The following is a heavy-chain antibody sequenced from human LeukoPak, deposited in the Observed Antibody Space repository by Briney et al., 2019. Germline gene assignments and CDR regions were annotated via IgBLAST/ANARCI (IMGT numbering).Heavy chain of an antibody. V-gene: IGHV1-2*02. CDR2: INPNSGGT. J-gene: IGHJ6*02. Sequence: ASVKVSCKASGYTFTGYYMHWARQAPGQGLEWMGWINPNSGGTNYAQKFQGRVTMTRDTSISTAYMELSRLRSDDTAVYYCAREEIVVPAAISRYYYYYGMDVWGQGTTVTVSS. CDR1: GYTFTGYY. CDR3: AREEIVVPAAISRYYYYYGMDV. D-gene: IGHD2-2*01.